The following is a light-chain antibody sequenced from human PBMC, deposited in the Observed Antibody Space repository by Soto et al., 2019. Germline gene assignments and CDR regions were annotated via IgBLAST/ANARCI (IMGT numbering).Light chain of an antibody. J-gene: IGKJ5*01. CDR2: DTT. Sequence: VLTQSPVTLSLSPGERATLSCRASQSVSTYMAWYQQKPGQAPRLLIYDTTNRVTGIPARFSGSRSGTDFTLTISSLDPEDFALYYCHQWNTFGQGTRLEIK. V-gene: IGKV3-11*01. CDR3: HQWNT. CDR1: QSVSTY.